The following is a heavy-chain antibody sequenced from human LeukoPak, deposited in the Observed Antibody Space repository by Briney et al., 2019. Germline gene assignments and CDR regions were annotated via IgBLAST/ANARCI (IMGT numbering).Heavy chain of an antibody. Sequence: SETLSLTCTVSGGSISIYYWNWIRQPAGKGLEWIGRIYSSGSTNYNPSLKSRVTLSVDTSKNQFSLKLSSVTAADTAVYYCARGGAAAGAFGYWGQGTLVPVSS. CDR1: GGSISIYY. V-gene: IGHV4-4*07. J-gene: IGHJ4*02. D-gene: IGHD6-13*01. CDR3: ARGGAAAGAFGY. CDR2: IYSSGST.